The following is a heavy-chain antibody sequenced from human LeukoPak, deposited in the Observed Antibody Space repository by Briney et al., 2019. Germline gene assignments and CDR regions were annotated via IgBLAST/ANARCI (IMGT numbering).Heavy chain of an antibody. J-gene: IGHJ6*02. Sequence: KPGGSLGLSCAASGFTFSDYYMSWIRQAPGKGLEWVSYISSSGSTIYYADSVKGRFTISRDNAKNSLYLQMNSLRAEDTAVYYCARGSQVGAAGLYYYGMDVWGQGTTVTVSS. D-gene: IGHD1-26*01. V-gene: IGHV3-11*01. CDR2: ISSSGSTI. CDR1: GFTFSDYY. CDR3: ARGSQVGAAGLYYYGMDV.